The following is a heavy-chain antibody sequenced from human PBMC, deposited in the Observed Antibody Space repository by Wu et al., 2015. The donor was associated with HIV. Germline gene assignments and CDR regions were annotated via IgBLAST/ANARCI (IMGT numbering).Heavy chain of an antibody. Sequence: QVHLVQSGAEVKKAGSSVRVSCKAPGDTFTSYALSWVRQAPGQGLEWMGWVSPYNGHTNYAQKFQGRVTMTADTSTTTVHMELRTLKFDDTAVYFCARGVRTPGVSTLDFWGQGTRVTVAS. CDR1: GDTFTSYA. CDR2: VSPYNGHT. V-gene: IGHV1-18*01. D-gene: IGHD4-17*01. J-gene: IGHJ3*01. CDR3: ARGVRTPGVSTLDF.